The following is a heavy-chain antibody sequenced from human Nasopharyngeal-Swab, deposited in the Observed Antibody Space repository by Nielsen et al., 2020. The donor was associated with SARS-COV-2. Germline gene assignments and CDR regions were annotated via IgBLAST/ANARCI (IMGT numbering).Heavy chain of an antibody. CDR3: ARDDGSLGDS. CDR1: GFPLSHYG. CDR2: ISYDGKTK. D-gene: IGHD3-10*01. Sequence: GGSLRLSCAASGFPLSHYGMHWVRQAPGKGLEWAAAISYDGKTKYYADSAKGRFTISRDSAKNALYLEMNSLRPEDTAVYYCARDDGSLGDSWGQGTLVTVSS. J-gene: IGHJ4*02. V-gene: IGHV3-30*03.